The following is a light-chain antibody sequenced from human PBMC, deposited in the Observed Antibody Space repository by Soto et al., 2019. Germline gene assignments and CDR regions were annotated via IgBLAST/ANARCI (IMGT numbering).Light chain of an antibody. V-gene: IGKV1-9*01. CDR1: QGISSY. CDR2: AAS. J-gene: IGKJ4*01. CDR3: QQHNSYPHT. Sequence: DIQLTQSPSFLSASVGDRVTITCRASQGISSYLAWYQQKPGKPPKLLLYAASTLQSGVPSRFSGSGSGTEFTLTISSLQTEDFATDYCQQHNSYPHTFGGGTKVEIK.